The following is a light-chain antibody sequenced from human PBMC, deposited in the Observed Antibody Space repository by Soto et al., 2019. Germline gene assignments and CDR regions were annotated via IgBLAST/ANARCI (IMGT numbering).Light chain of an antibody. CDR3: SSYAGSEEV. J-gene: IGLJ3*02. CDR2: EVN. V-gene: IGLV2-8*01. Sequence: QSALTQPPSASGPPGQSVTISCTGTSSDVGGYNFVSWYQQHPGKAPKLMIYEVNKRPSGVPDRFSGSKSGNTASLTVSGRQAEDEADYYCSSYAGSEEVFGGGTKLTVL. CDR1: SSDVGGYNF.